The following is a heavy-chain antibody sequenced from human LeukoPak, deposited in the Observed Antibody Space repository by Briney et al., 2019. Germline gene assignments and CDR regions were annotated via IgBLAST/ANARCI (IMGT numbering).Heavy chain of an antibody. D-gene: IGHD6-13*01. V-gene: IGHV3-66*01. J-gene: IGHJ3*02. Sequence: GGSLRLSCAASGFTVSSNYMSWVRQAPGRGLEWVSVIYSGGSTYYADSVKGRFTISRDNSKNTLYLQMNSLRAEDTAVYYCAKEHGGSSWYEDAFDIWGQGTMVTVSS. CDR1: GFTVSSNY. CDR3: AKEHGGSSWYEDAFDI. CDR2: IYSGGST.